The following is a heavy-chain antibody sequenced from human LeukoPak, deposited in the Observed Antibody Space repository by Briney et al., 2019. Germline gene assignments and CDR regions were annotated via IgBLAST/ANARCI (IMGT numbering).Heavy chain of an antibody. CDR1: GFTFSDYN. J-gene: IGHJ4*02. D-gene: IGHD5-12*01. CDR3: ARAVSGYAFDY. V-gene: IGHV3-48*02. CDR2: ISGGSSII. Sequence: GGSLRLSCAASGFTFSDYNMNWVRQAPGKGLEWVSYISGGSSIIYYADSVKGRFTISRDNAKNSLFLHMNSLRDEDTAVYYCARAVSGYAFDYWGQGTLVTVSS.